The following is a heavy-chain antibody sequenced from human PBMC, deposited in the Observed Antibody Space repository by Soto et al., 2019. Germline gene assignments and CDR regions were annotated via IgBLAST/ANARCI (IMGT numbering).Heavy chain of an antibody. CDR3: ARGNPFNYAGFDV. CDR2: MNAKSGDT. J-gene: IGHJ6*02. D-gene: IGHD3-16*01. V-gene: IGHV1-8*01. Sequence: GASVKVSCKASGYTFSDFDINWLRQASGQGPEWMGWMNAKSGDTFFAQRFQGKFDMTWDTSLSTAYMEVGSLTSDDTAMYYCARGNPFNYAGFDVWGQGTTVTVSS. CDR1: GYTFSDFD.